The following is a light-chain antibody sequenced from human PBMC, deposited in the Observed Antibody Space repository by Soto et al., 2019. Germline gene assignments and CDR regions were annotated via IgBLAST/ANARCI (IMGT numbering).Light chain of an antibody. Sequence: QSVLTQPPSVSAAPGQTVTISCFGSSSNIGVEYVSWYQQLPGTAPKLLIYDYSQRPSGIPDRISGSKSGTSATLDITGLQTGDEANYYCAAWDTSLSTVVFGGGTQLTVL. CDR3: AAWDTSLSTVV. CDR2: DYS. CDR1: SSNIGVEY. J-gene: IGLJ2*01. V-gene: IGLV1-51*01.